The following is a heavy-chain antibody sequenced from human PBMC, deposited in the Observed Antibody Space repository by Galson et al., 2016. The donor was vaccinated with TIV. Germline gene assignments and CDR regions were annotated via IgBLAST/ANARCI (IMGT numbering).Heavy chain of an antibody. D-gene: IGHD2/OR15-2a*01. V-gene: IGHV1-18*01. CDR2: ISAHNGNT. CDR3: AREWDVYAYYCDY. Sequence: SVKVSCKASGYTFTSYGISWVRQAPGQGLEWMGWISAHNGNTNYAQKFQGRVTMTTDTSKSTASMELRSLTSDDPALYYCAREWDVYAYYCDYCGQGTLGIFSS. J-gene: IGHJ4*02. CDR1: GYTFTSYG.